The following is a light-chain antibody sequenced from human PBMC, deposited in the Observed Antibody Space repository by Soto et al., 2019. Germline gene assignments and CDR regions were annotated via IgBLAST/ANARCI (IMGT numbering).Light chain of an antibody. CDR2: DVS. CDR3: SSYTSSSTLNVL. Sequence: QSALTQPASVSGSPGQSITISCTGTSSDVGGYNYVSWYQQHPGKAPKLMIYDVSSRPSGVSNRFSGSKSGNTASLTISGLQAEDEADYYCSSYTSSSTLNVLFGGGTQLTVL. V-gene: IGLV2-14*01. CDR1: SSDVGGYNY. J-gene: IGLJ2*01.